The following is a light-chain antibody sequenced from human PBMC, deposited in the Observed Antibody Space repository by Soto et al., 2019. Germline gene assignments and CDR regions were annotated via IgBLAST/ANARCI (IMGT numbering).Light chain of an antibody. Sequence: EIVMTPSPTTLSVSPGARGTLSCRASQDISSNLAWYQQKPGQTPRLLIHGASTRATGIPARFSGSGSGTRFTLTIASLQSEDFAVYYCQQYDNWPRTFGQGTKVDIK. CDR3: QQYDNWPRT. J-gene: IGKJ1*01. CDR1: QDISSN. CDR2: GAS. V-gene: IGKV3-15*01.